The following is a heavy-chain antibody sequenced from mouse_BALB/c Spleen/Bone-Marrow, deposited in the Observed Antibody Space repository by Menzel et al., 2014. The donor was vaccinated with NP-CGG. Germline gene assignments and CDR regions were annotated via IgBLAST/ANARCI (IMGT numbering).Heavy chain of an antibody. V-gene: IGHV5-4*02. Sequence: EVKLVESGGGLVKPGGSLKLSCAASGFTFSDYYMYWVRRTPEKRLEWVATISDGGSYTYYPDSVKGRFTISRDNAKNNLYLQMSSLKSEDTATYYCAREMAMDYWGQGTSVTVSS. CDR1: GFTFSDYY. CDR2: ISDGGSYT. CDR3: AREMAMDY. J-gene: IGHJ4*01.